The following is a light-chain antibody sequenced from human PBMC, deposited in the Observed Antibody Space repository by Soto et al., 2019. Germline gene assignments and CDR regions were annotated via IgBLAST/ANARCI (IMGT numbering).Light chain of an antibody. J-gene: IGLJ3*02. V-gene: IGLV2-11*01. CDR1: SSDVGGSKY. Sequence: QSALTQPRSVSGSPGQSVTISCTGTSSDVGGSKYVSWYQQHPGKAPKLMIYDVSKRPSGVPDRFSGSKSGNTASLTISGLQAEDEAAYYCCSYAGSYTVMFDGGTKLTVL. CDR3: CSYAGSYTVM. CDR2: DVS.